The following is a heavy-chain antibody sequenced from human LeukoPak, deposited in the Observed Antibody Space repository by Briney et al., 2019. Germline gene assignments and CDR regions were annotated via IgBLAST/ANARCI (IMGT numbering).Heavy chain of an antibody. CDR1: GGSISSYY. D-gene: IGHD2-2*01. Sequence: SQTLSLTCTVSGGSISSYYWSWIRQPPGKGLEWIGYIYYSGSTNYNPSLKSRVTISVDTSKNQFSLKLSSVTAADTAVYYCAMGGYCSSTSCSRLSNYYGMDVWGQGTTVTVSS. J-gene: IGHJ6*02. CDR2: IYYSGST. CDR3: AMGGYCSSTSCSRLSNYYGMDV. V-gene: IGHV4-59*01.